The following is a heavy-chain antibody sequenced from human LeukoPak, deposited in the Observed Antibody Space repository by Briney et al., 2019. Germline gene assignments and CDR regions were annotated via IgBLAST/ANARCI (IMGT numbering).Heavy chain of an antibody. CDR1: GVSFSGYY. J-gene: IGHJ4*02. D-gene: IGHD3-22*01. Sequence: ASETLSLTCAVYGVSFSGYYWSWIRQPPGKGLEWIGEINHSGSTNYNPSLKSRVTISVDTSKNQFSLKLSSVTAADTAVYYCARGHPYYYDSSGYRKNFDYWGQGTLVSVSS. CDR3: ARGHPYYYDSSGYRKNFDY. CDR2: INHSGST. V-gene: IGHV4-34*01.